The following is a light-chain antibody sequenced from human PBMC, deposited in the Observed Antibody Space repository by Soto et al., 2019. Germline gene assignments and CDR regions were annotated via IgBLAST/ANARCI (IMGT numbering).Light chain of an antibody. Sequence: EVVMTQSPATLSVSPGERATLSCRASQSVRTNLAWYQQKRGQAPRLLIYDASTRATEIPARFSGSGSGTEFTLTISSLQSVDFAVYHCQQYKNWPPSMYTFGQGTKLEIK. CDR2: DAS. CDR3: QQYKNWPPSMYT. CDR1: QSVRTN. V-gene: IGKV3-15*01. J-gene: IGKJ2*01.